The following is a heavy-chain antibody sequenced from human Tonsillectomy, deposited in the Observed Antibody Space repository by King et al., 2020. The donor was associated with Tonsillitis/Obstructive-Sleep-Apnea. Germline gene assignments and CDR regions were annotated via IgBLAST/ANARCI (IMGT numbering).Heavy chain of an antibody. J-gene: IGHJ6*03. V-gene: IGHV3-48*03. CDR1: GFTFSSYE. CDR2: ISSSGSTT. Sequence: VQLVESGGGLVQPGGSLRLSCVGSGFTFSSYEMNWVRQAPGKGLEWVSLISSSGSTTYYADSVKGRFTISRDNAKNSLNLQVNSLRAEDTAIYYCARVPFITTSFYYMDVWGKGTTVTVSS. CDR3: ARVPFITTSFYYMDV. D-gene: IGHD3-3*01.